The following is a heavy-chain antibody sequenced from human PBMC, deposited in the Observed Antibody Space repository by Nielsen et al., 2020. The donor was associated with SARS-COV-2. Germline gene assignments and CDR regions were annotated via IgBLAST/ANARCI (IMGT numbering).Heavy chain of an antibody. D-gene: IGHD3-3*01. CDR3: AEYYDFPNWFDP. Sequence: LRLSCTVSGGSISSGGYYWSWIRQHPGKGLEWIGYIYYSGSTYYNPSLKSRVTISVDTSKNQFSLKLSSVTAADTAVYYCAEYYDFPNWFDPWGQGTLVTVSS. CDR1: GGSISSGGYY. V-gene: IGHV4-31*03. CDR2: IYYSGST. J-gene: IGHJ5*02.